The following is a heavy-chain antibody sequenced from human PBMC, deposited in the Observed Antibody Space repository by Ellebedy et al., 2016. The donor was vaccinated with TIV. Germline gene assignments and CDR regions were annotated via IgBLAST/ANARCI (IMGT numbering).Heavy chain of an antibody. CDR3: ARYTYGYKDY. J-gene: IGHJ4*02. Sequence: GESLKISCAASGFTFRSFGMSWVRQAPGKGLEWVSGITGSGDRAYYANSVKGRFTISRDNAENSLYLHMNSLRADDTAMYFCARYTYGYKDYWGQGTLVTVSS. V-gene: IGHV3-23*01. CDR2: ITGSGDRA. CDR1: GFTFRSFG. D-gene: IGHD5-18*01.